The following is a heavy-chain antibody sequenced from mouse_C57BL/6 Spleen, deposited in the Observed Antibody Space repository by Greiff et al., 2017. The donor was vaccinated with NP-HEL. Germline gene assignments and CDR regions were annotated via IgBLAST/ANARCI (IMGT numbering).Heavy chain of an antibody. J-gene: IGHJ2*01. Sequence: EVMLVESGGGLVKPGGSLKLSCAASGFTFSSYAMSWVRQTPEKRLEWVATISDGGSYTYYPDNVKGRFTISRDNAKNNLYLQMSHLKSEDTAMYYCARGAYYHWGQGTTLTVSS. CDR3: ARGAYYH. CDR2: ISDGGSYT. D-gene: IGHD1-1*01. CDR1: GFTFSSYA. V-gene: IGHV5-4*03.